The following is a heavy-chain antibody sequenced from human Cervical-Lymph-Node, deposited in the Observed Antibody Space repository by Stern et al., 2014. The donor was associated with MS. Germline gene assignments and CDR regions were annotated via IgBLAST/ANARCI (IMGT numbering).Heavy chain of an antibody. J-gene: IGHJ4*02. CDR2: LYWDDDK. CDR3: IHSVIRLGDLSPPPIDS. Sequence: QVTLRESGPTVVKPTQTLTLTCSFSGFSLNTLGVGVGWIRQPPGNALAWLALLYWDDDKRYNPSLKSRLTITKDTFKNQVVLTLTNLDPVDTATYFCIHSVIRLGDLSPPPIDSWGQGTLVTVSS. V-gene: IGHV2-5*02. D-gene: IGHD3-16*01. CDR1: GFSLNTLGVG.